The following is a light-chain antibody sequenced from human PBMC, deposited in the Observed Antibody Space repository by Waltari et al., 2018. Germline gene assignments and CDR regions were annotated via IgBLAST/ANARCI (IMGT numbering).Light chain of an antibody. Sequence: QSVLTQPPSASGTPGQRFAISCSGSSSNTGSNTVNWYQQLPGTAPKLLIYGNNQRPSGVPDRFSGSKSGTSASLAIGGLQSDDEADYYCAAWDDNLNGWVFGGGTMLAVL. J-gene: IGLJ3*02. CDR1: SSNTGSNT. CDR2: GNN. V-gene: IGLV1-44*01. CDR3: AAWDDNLNGWV.